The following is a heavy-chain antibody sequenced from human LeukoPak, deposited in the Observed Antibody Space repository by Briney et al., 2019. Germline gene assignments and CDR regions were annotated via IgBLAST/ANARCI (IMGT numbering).Heavy chain of an antibody. Sequence: ASVKVSCKASGYTFTGYYMHWVLQAPGQGLEWMGWINPNSGGTNYAQKFQGRVTMTRDTSISTAYMELSRLRSDDTAVYYCARLSGIAAAVGYWGQGTLVTVSS. J-gene: IGHJ4*02. D-gene: IGHD6-13*01. CDR3: ARLSGIAAAVGY. V-gene: IGHV1-2*02. CDR2: INPNSGGT. CDR1: GYTFTGYY.